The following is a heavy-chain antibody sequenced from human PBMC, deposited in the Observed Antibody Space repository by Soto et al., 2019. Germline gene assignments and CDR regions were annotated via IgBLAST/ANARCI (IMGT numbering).Heavy chain of an antibody. CDR3: AHWEDGFWRGYSAAFDY. CDR1: GGSISSSNYY. CDR2: INYSGST. V-gene: IGHV4-39*07. J-gene: IGHJ4*02. D-gene: IGHD3-3*01. Sequence: SETLSLTCTVSGGSISSSNYYWGWIRQPPGKGLEWIGSINYSGSTYYNPSLKSRVTISVDTSKNRFSLKLSSVTAADTAVYYCAHWEDGFWRGYSAAFDYWGQGSLVTVSS.